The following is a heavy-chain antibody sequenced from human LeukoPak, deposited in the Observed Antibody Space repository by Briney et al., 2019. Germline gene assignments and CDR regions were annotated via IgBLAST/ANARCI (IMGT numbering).Heavy chain of an antibody. J-gene: IGHJ3*02. CDR1: GFTFSSYA. V-gene: IGHV3-30*04. CDR3: ARECCTNGVWHYGDRSAFDI. Sequence: GGSLRLSCAASGFTFSSYAMHWVRQAPGKGLEWVAVISYDGSNKYYADSVKGRFTISRDNSKNTLYLQMNSLRAEDTAVYYCARECCTNGVWHYGDRSAFDIWGQGTMVTVSS. CDR2: ISYDGSNK. D-gene: IGHD2-8*01.